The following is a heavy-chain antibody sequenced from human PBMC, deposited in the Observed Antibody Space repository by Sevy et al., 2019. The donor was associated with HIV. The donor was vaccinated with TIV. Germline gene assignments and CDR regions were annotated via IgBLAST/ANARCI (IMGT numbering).Heavy chain of an antibody. CDR3: VRALLKADSL. Sequence: GGSLRLSCATSGFTFSSYWMHWVRQAPGKGLVWVSRINTDGSSTTYADSVKGRFTISRDNAENSVFLQMNSLRVEDTAVYYCVRALLKADSLWGQGTLVTVSS. CDR2: INTDGSST. D-gene: IGHD1-26*01. J-gene: IGHJ4*02. V-gene: IGHV3-74*01. CDR1: GFTFSSYW.